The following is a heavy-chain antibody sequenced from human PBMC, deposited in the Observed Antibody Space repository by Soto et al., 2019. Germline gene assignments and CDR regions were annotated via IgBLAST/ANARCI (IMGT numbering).Heavy chain of an antibody. J-gene: IGHJ4*02. CDR2: ISYDGTNK. D-gene: IGHD7-27*01. Sequence: GGSLRLSCAASGFSFSISPMHWVRQAPGKGPEWVALISYDGTNKFYADSVKGRFTISRDNSKSTLYLQVDSLRPEDAAVYYCARDPKASGGQHWAFNYFDSWGQGTLVTVSS. CDR1: GFSFSISP. V-gene: IGHV3-30-3*01. CDR3: ARDPKASGGQHWAFNYFDS.